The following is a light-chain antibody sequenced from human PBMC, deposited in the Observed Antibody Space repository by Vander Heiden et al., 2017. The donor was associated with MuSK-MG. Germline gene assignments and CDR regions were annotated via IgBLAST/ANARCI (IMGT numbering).Light chain of an antibody. Sequence: SSDLTQNPAVSVALGQTVRITCQGDSLRSFHPAWYQQKPGQAPRTVIYGPNYRPSGIPDRFSGSASGNTASLTITGAQAEDEATYFCGDHIFGGGTKLTVL. V-gene: IGLV3-19*01. CDR3: GDHI. CDR2: GPN. J-gene: IGLJ2*01. CDR1: SLRSFH.